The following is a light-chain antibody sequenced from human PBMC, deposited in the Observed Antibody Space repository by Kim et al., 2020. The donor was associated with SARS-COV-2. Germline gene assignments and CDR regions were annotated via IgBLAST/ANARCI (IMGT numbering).Light chain of an antibody. CDR1: RDIFTH. J-gene: IGKJ4*01. Sequence: DIQMTQSPSSLSASVGDRVTIPCRASRDIFTHVAWFQHKPGKAPKPLIYVASILQSGVPAKFSGSGSGTDFSLTISSLQPEDFGTYYCQQYYSVPYTFGGGTKVDIK. CDR3: QQYYSVPYT. CDR2: VAS. V-gene: IGKV1-16*02.